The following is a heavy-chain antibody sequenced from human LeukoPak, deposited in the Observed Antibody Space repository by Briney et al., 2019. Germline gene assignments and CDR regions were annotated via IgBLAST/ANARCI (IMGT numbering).Heavy chain of an antibody. CDR1: GFTFDDYA. Sequence: GGSLRLSCAASGFTFDDYAMHWVRQGPGKGLEWVAGISRNSDGIGYADSVKGRFTISRDNAKNSLYLQMNSLRAEDTAVYYCARGEWLRRYYYYGMDVWGQGTTVTVSS. V-gene: IGHV3-9*01. J-gene: IGHJ6*02. CDR2: ISRNSDGI. CDR3: ARGEWLRRYYYYGMDV. D-gene: IGHD3-3*01.